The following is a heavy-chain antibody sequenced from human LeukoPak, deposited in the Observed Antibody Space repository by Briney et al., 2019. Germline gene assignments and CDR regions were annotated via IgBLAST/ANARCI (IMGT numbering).Heavy chain of an antibody. Sequence: KPGESLKISCKGSGYSFNAYYIAWVRQMPGKDLEWMGAIYPGDSDTTYSPSLQGQVTISADKSATTAYLQWNSLKASDTAIYYCARPIQLWSHGMDVWGQGTTVTVSS. V-gene: IGHV5-51*01. J-gene: IGHJ6*02. D-gene: IGHD5-18*01. CDR2: IYPGDSDT. CDR3: ARPIQLWSHGMDV. CDR1: GYSFNAYY.